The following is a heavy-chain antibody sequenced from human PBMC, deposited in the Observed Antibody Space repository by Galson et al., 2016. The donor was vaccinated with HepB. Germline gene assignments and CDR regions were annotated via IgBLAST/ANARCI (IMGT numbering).Heavy chain of an antibody. CDR3: ARPGYCSGSSCYVPFDI. D-gene: IGHD2-15*01. CDR1: GFTFNIFA. J-gene: IGHJ3*02. Sequence: SLRLCCAASGFTFNIFAMDCGRQAPGKRLEWVSGINNDGSNTTYADSVKGRFTISRDNAKNTLYLQMNSLRAEDTAVYYCARPGYCSGSSCYVPFDIWGQGTMATVSS. V-gene: IGHV3-74*03. CDR2: INNDGSNT.